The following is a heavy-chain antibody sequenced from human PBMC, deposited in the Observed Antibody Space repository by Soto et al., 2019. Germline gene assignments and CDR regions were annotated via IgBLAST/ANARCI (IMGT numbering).Heavy chain of an antibody. CDR1: GFTFSSYW. D-gene: IGHD4-17*01. J-gene: IGHJ6*02. CDR3: ARDNIRSPTVTYYYYGMDV. V-gene: IGHV3-7*05. CDR2: IKQDGSEK. Sequence: EVQLVESGGGLVQPRGSLRLSCAASGFTFSSYWMSWVRQAPGKGLEWVANIKQDGSEKYYVDSVKGRFTISRDNAKNSLYLQMNSLRAEDTAVYYCARDNIRSPTVTYYYYGMDVWGQGTTVTVSS.